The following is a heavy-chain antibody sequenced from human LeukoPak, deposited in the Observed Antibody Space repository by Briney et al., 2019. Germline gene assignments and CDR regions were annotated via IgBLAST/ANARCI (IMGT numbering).Heavy chain of an antibody. V-gene: IGHV1-69*06. CDR3: ARGPYSSSWSNFDY. CDR2: IIPIFGTA. J-gene: IGHJ4*02. D-gene: IGHD6-13*01. Sequence: SVKVSCKASGGTFSSYAISWVRQAPGQGLERMGGIIPIFGTANYAQKFQGRVTITADKSTSTAYMELSSLRSEDTAVYYCARGPYSSSWSNFDYWGQGTLVTVSS. CDR1: GGTFSSYA.